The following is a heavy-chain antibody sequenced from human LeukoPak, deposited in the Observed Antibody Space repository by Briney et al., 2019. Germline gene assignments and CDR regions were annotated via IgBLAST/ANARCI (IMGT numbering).Heavy chain of an antibody. J-gene: IGHJ3*02. CDR3: AKDIAAAVSRQAFDI. Sequence: SETLSLTCTVSGGSISSYYWSWIRQPPGKGLEWIGYIYYSGSTNYNPSLKSRVTISVDTSKNQFSLKLSSVTAADTAVYYCAKDIAAAVSRQAFDIWGQGTMVTVSS. CDR2: IYYSGST. V-gene: IGHV4-59*01. CDR1: GGSISSYY. D-gene: IGHD6-13*01.